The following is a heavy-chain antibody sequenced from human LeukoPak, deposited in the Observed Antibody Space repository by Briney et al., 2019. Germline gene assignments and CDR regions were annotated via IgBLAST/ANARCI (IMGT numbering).Heavy chain of an antibody. CDR1: GFTFSNYA. D-gene: IGHD4-23*01. CDR3: AKDPRGHDYGGSHFDY. Sequence: GGSLRLSCVASGFTFSNYAVNWVRQAPGKGLEWVSCISYNGGSAHYADSVKGRFTVSRDNSKNTLYLQMNSLRAEDTAVYYCAKDPRGHDYGGSHFDYWGQGTLVTVSS. CDR2: ISYNGGSA. J-gene: IGHJ4*02. V-gene: IGHV3-23*01.